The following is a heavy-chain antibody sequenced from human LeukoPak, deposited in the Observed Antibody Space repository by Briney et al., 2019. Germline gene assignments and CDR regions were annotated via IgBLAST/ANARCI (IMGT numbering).Heavy chain of an antibody. D-gene: IGHD3-10*01. J-gene: IGHJ4*02. CDR1: GYSISSGYY. CDR3: ARALWFGELS. Sequence: SETLSLTCTVSGYSISSGYYWGWIRQPPGKGLEWIGSIYHSGSTYYNPSLKSRVTISVDTSKNQFSPKLSSVTAADTAVYYCARALWFGELSWGQGTLVTVSS. CDR2: IYHSGST. V-gene: IGHV4-38-2*02.